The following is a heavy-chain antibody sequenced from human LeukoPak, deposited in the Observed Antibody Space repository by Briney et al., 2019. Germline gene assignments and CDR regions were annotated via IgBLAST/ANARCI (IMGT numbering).Heavy chain of an antibody. CDR3: ARIQPRIAAAFDY. D-gene: IGHD6-13*01. CDR1: GDSFTSYY. Sequence: GASVKVSCKASGDSFTSYYMHWVRQAPGQGLEWLGIINPSGGSTSYAQKFQGRVTMTRDTSTSTLYMELSSLRSEDTAVYYCARIQPRIAAAFDYWGQGTLVTVSS. J-gene: IGHJ4*02. V-gene: IGHV1-46*01. CDR2: INPSGGST.